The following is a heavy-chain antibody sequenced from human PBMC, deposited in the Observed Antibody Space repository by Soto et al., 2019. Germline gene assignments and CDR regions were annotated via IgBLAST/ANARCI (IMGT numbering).Heavy chain of an antibody. CDR2: ISYDGSNK. CDR1: GFTFSSYG. D-gene: IGHD3-3*01. J-gene: IGHJ6*03. CDR3: AKGSRSDFSITNYYYYMDV. Sequence: SLRLSCAASGFTFSSYGMHWVRQAPGKGLEWVAVISYDGSNKYYADSVKGRFTISRDNSKNTLYLQMNSLRAEDTAVYYCAKGSRSDFSITNYYYYMDVWGKGTTVTVSS. V-gene: IGHV3-30*18.